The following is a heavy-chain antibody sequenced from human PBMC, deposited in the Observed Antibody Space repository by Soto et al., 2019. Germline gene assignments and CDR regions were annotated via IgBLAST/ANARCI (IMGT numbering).Heavy chain of an antibody. CDR2: IYYSGST. CDR3: ASARGRGFVVVVPAAMRGFGY. Sequence: QVQLQESGPGLVKPSQTLSLTCTVSGGSISSGGYYWSWIRQHPGTGLEWIGYIYYSGSTYYNPSLKSRVTISVDTSKNQFSVKLSSVTAADTAVYYCASARGRGFVVVVPAAMRGFGYWGQGTLVTVSS. J-gene: IGHJ4*02. CDR1: GGSISSGGYY. D-gene: IGHD2-2*01. V-gene: IGHV4-31*03.